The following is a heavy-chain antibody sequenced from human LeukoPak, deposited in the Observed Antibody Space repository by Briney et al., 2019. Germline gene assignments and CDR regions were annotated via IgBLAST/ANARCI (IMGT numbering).Heavy chain of an antibody. CDR2: IWYGGSNK. Sequence: PGRSLRLSCAASGFTFSSYGMHWVRQAPGKGLEWVAVIWYGGSNKYYADSVKGRFTISRDNAKNSLYLQMNSLRAEDTAVYYCARDGAAYYVDIVATIGGHGMDVWGQGTTVTVSS. CDR1: GFTFSSYG. CDR3: ARDGAAYYVDIVATIGGHGMDV. V-gene: IGHV3-33*08. J-gene: IGHJ6*02. D-gene: IGHD5-12*01.